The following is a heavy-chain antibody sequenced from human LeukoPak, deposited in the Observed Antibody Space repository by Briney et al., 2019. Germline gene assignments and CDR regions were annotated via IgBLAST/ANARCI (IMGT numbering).Heavy chain of an antibody. V-gene: IGHV4-39*01. CDR2: IYYSGST. Sequence: SETLSLTCTVSGGSISSRSYYWGWIRQPPGKGLEWIGSIYYSGSTYYNPSLQSRVTISVDTSKNQFSLNLTSVTAADTAVYYCARFTPQGYGWGGYNRFDPWGQGTLITVSS. J-gene: IGHJ5*02. CDR1: GGSISSRSYY. D-gene: IGHD3-16*01. CDR3: ARFTPQGYGWGGYNRFDP.